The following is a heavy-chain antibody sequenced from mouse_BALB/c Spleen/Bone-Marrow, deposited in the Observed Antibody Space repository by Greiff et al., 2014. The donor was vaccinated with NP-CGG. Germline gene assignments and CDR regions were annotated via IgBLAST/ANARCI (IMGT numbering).Heavy chain of an antibody. CDR2: IDPANGNT. Sequence: VQLQQPGAELVKPGASVKLSCTASGFNIKDTYMHWVKQRPEQGLEWIGRIDPANGNTKYDPKFQGKATITADTSSNTAYLQLSSLTSEDTAVYYCASYRHAWYFDVWGAGTTVTVSS. V-gene: IGHV14-3*02. CDR1: GFNIKDTY. D-gene: IGHD2-14*01. J-gene: IGHJ1*01. CDR3: ASYRHAWYFDV.